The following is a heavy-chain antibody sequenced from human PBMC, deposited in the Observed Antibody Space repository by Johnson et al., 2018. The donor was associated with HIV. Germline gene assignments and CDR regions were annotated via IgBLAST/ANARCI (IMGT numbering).Heavy chain of an antibody. V-gene: IGHV3-33*01. CDR2: IWYDGSNK. Sequence: QVQLVESGGGVVQPGRSLRLSCAASGFTFSSYGMHWVRQAPGKGLEWVAVIWYDGSNKYYADSVKGRFTISRDNSKNTLYLQMNSLKTEDTAVYYCTTDHDSSSWYHDAFDIWGQGTMVTVSS. J-gene: IGHJ3*02. CDR1: GFTFSSYG. CDR3: TTDHDSSSWYHDAFDI. D-gene: IGHD6-13*01.